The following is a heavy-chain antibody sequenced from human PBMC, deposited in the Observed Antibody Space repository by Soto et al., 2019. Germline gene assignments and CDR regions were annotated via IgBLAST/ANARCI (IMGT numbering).Heavy chain of an antibody. J-gene: IGHJ4*02. CDR2: ISSSGSTI. CDR1: GFTFSSYE. CDR3: ARGGDCSGGSCYPYYFDY. V-gene: IGHV3-48*03. Sequence: GGSLRLSCAASGFTFSSYEMNWVRQAPGKGLEWVSYISSSGSTIYYADSVKGRFTISRDNAKNSLYLQMNSLRAEDTAVYYCARGGDCSGGSCYPYYFDYWGQGXLVTVS. D-gene: IGHD2-15*01.